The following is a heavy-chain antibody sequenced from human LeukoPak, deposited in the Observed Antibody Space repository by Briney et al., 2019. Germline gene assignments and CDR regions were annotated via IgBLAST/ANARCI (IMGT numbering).Heavy chain of an antibody. CDR3: AKSGWSGYDPIDAFDI. J-gene: IGHJ3*02. CDR1: GFTFSDYY. V-gene: IGHV3-11*04. D-gene: IGHD5-12*01. Sequence: GGSLRLSCAASGFTFSDYYMSWIRQAPGKGLEWVSYISSSGSTIYYADSVKGRFTISRDNAKNSLYLQMNSLRAEDTAVYYCAKSGWSGYDPIDAFDIWGQGTMVTVSS. CDR2: ISSSGSTI.